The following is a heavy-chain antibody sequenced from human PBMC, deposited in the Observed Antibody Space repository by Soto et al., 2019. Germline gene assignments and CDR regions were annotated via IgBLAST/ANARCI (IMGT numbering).Heavy chain of an antibody. D-gene: IGHD5-18*01. V-gene: IGHV3-7*01. CDR2: IKQDGSEK. CDR3: AREGYRKYNYYGMDV. CDR1: GFSFSSYW. J-gene: IGHJ6*02. Sequence: GGSLRLCCAASGFSFSSYWMSWVRQAPGKGLEWVANIKQDGSEKYYVDSVKGRFTISRDNAKNSLYLQMNSLRAEDTAVYYCAREGYRKYNYYGMDVWGQGTTVTVSS.